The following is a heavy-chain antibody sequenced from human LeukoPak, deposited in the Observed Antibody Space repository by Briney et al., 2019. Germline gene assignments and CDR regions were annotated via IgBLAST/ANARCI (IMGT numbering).Heavy chain of an antibody. CDR2: IWYDGSNK. V-gene: IGHV3-33*06. Sequence: PGXCLRLSCAASGFTLSSYGMDWVSQAQGKGREWEGVIWYDGSNKYYAASVKGRFTISRDNSKNTLYLQMNSLRAEDTAVYYCAKDPRRNYYDSSGRVYYFDYWGQGTLVTVSS. CDR3: AKDPRRNYYDSSGRVYYFDY. D-gene: IGHD3-22*01. J-gene: IGHJ4*02. CDR1: GFTLSSYG.